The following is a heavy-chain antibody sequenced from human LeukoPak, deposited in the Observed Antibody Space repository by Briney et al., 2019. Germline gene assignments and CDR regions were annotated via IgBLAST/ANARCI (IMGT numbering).Heavy chain of an antibody. CDR1: GFTFDDYA. V-gene: IGHV3-43*02. CDR2: ISGDGGST. Sequence: GGSLRLSCAASGFTFDDYAMHWVRQAPGKGLEWVSLISGDGGSTYYADSVKGRFTTSRDNSKNSLYLQMNSLRTEDTALYYCVKDPATRDGHGAWFDPWGQGTLVTVSS. J-gene: IGHJ5*02. D-gene: IGHD5-24*01. CDR3: VKDPATRDGHGAWFDP.